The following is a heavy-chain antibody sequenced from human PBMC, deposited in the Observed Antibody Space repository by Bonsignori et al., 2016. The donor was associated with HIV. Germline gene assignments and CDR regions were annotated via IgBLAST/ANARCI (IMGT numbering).Heavy chain of an antibody. CDR3: ARAPGSSSNYFDY. V-gene: IGHV4-34*01. D-gene: IGHD6-6*01. J-gene: IGHJ4*02. Sequence: WIRQPPGKGLEWIGEINHSGSTNYNPSLKSRVTISVDTSKNQFSLKLSSVTAADTAVYYCARAPGSSSNYFDYWGQGTLVTVSS. CDR2: INHSGST.